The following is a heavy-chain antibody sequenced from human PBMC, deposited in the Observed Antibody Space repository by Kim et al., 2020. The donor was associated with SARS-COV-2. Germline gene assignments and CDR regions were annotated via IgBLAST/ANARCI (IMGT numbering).Heavy chain of an antibody. CDR2: IYYSGST. J-gene: IGHJ4*02. D-gene: IGHD3-22*01. V-gene: IGHV4-59*01. CDR3: ARLSSWNYYDSSGYDFDY. CDR1: GGSISSYY. Sequence: SETLSLTCTVSGGSISSYYWSWIRQPPGKGLEWIGYIYYSGSTNYNPSLKSRVTISVDTSKNQFSLKLSSVTAADTAVYYCARLSSWNYYDSSGYDFDYWGQGTLVTVSS.